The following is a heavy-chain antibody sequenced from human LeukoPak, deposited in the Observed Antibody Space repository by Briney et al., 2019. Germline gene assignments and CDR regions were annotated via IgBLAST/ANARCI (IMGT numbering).Heavy chain of an antibody. CDR2: INPSGGST. CDR1: GYTFTSYY. CDR3: ARDSVVSGYDSYGMDV. D-gene: IGHD5-12*01. Sequence: GASVKVSCKASGYTFTSYYMHWVRQAPGQGLEWMGIINPSGGSTSYAQKFQGRVTMTRDTSTSTVYMELSSLRPEDTAVYYCARDSVVSGYDSYGMDVWGQGTTVTVSS. J-gene: IGHJ6*02. V-gene: IGHV1-46*01.